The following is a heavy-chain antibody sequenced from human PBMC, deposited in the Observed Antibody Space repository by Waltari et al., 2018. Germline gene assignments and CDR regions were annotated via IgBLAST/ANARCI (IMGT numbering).Heavy chain of an antibody. CDR1: GDSVFSNRAA. CDR3: ARRASVTGAIDY. CDR2: TFYRSKWSY. Sequence: QVQLQQSGPGLVKPSQTLSLTCAISGDSVFSNRAACKWVRQSPSRGLEWLGRTFYRSKWSYDYAVSVKSRITINPDTSKNQFSLQLNSVTPEDTAVYFCARRASVTGAIDYWGQGTLVTVSS. J-gene: IGHJ4*02. V-gene: IGHV6-1*01.